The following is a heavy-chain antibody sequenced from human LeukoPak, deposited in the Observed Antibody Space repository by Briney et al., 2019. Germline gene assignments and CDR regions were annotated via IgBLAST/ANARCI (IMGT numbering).Heavy chain of an antibody. J-gene: IGHJ4*02. D-gene: IGHD2-15*01. Sequence: GGTLRLSCAASGFTFSSYGMSWVRQAPGKGLEWVSGINWNGGSTGYADSVKGRFTISRDNAKNSLYLQMNSLRAEDTALYYCARDHCSGGSCYIDYWGQGTLVTVSS. V-gene: IGHV3-20*04. CDR1: GFTFSSYG. CDR2: INWNGGST. CDR3: ARDHCSGGSCYIDY.